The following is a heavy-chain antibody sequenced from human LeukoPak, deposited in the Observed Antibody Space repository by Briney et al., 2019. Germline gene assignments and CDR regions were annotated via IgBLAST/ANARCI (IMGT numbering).Heavy chain of an antibody. D-gene: IGHD2-2*01. CDR2: INHSGST. CDR3: ARHGEIVVPAAMFDY. Sequence: SETLSLTCAVYGGSFSGYYWSWIRQPPGKGLEWIGEINHSGSTNYNPSLKSRVTISVDTSKNQFSLKLSSVTAADTAVYYCARHGEIVVPAAMFDYWGQGTLVTVSS. CDR1: GGSFSGYY. J-gene: IGHJ4*02. V-gene: IGHV4-34*01.